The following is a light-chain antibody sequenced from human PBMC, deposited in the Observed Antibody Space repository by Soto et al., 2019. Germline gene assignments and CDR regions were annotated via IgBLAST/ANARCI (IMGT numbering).Light chain of an antibody. V-gene: IGKV1-39*01. CDR2: AAS. Sequence: DIQMTQSPSSLSASVGDRVTITCRASQSISSYLNWYQQKPGKAPKVLIFAASSLQSGVPSRFSGSGSGTDFTLTISSLQPEDFGNYFCQQSYSYPRTFGQGTKVDIK. J-gene: IGKJ1*01. CDR3: QQSYSYPRT. CDR1: QSISSY.